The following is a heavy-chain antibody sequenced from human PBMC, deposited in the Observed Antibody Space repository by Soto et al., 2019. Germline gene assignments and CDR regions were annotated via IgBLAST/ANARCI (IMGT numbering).Heavy chain of an antibody. Sequence: ASVKVSCKVSGYTLTELSMHWVRQAPGKGLEWMGGFDPEDGETIYAQKFQGRVTMTEDTSTDTAYMELSSLRSEDTAVYCCATEPREYYDSSGYGMDIWGQGTTVTVSS. J-gene: IGHJ6*02. V-gene: IGHV1-24*01. CDR2: FDPEDGET. CDR1: GYTLTELS. CDR3: ATEPREYYDSSGYGMDI. D-gene: IGHD3-22*01.